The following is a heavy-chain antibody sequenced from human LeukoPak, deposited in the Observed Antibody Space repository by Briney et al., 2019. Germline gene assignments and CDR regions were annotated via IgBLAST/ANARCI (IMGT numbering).Heavy chain of an antibody. V-gene: IGHV3-11*04. J-gene: IGHJ5*02. CDR3: ARDHTYYVSGSPWGA. CDR2: ISTSGTTI. Sequence: GGSLRLSCAASGFTFSDYYMSWIRQAPGKGLEWVSYISTSGTTIYYAASVKGRFTISRHNAKHSLYLQMNSLRAEDTAVYYCARDHTYYVSGSPWGAWGQGNLVTVSS. CDR1: GFTFSDYY. D-gene: IGHD3-10*01.